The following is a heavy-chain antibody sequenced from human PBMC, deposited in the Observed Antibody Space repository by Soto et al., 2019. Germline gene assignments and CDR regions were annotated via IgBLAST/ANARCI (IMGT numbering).Heavy chain of an antibody. CDR1: GFSLSTSGVG. V-gene: IGHV2-5*02. CDR2: IYWDDDK. J-gene: IGHJ5*02. Sequence: QITLKESGPTLVKPTQTLTLTCTFSGFSLSTSGVGVGWIRQPPGKALEWLPLIYWDDDKRYSPFLKSRLTITKDTSKNQVVLTITNMDPVDTATYYCAHRLIGYYYDSSGSNWFDPWGQGTLVTVSS. CDR3: AHRLIGYYYDSSGSNWFDP. D-gene: IGHD3-22*01.